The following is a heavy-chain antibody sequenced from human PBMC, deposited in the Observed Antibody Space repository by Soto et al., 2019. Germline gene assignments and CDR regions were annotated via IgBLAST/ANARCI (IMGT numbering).Heavy chain of an antibody. CDR3: ARHHLVALCDDY. V-gene: IGHV4-59*08. CDR1: GGSISSYY. D-gene: IGHD2-21*01. J-gene: IGHJ4*02. CDR2: IYYSGST. Sequence: SETLSLTCTVSGGSISSYYWSWIRQPPGKGLEWIGYIYYSGSTNYNPSLKSRVTISVDTSKNQFSLKLSSVTAADTAVYYCARHHLVALCDDYWGQGTLVTVSS.